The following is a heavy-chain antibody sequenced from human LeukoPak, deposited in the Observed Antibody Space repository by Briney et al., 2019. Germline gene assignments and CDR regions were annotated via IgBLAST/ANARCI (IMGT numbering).Heavy chain of an antibody. Sequence: XETXXLTCAVYGGSFSGYYWSWIRQPPGKGLEWIGEINHSGSTNYNPSLTSRVTISVDTSKNQFSLKLSSVTAADTAVYYCARHSHLLADRDYWGQGTLVTVSS. J-gene: IGHJ4*02. CDR3: ARHSHLLADRDY. D-gene: IGHD2-15*01. V-gene: IGHV4-34*01. CDR1: GGSFSGYY. CDR2: INHSGST.